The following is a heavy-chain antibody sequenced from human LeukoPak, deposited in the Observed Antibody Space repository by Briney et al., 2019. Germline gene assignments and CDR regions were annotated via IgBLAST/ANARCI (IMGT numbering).Heavy chain of an antibody. CDR3: ARALYSSSLDY. CDR1: GVSISSYF. CDR2: FYTSGSN. Sequence: SETLSLTCNVSGVSISSYFWSWIRQPAGKGLEWIGRFYTSGSNDYNPFLKSRVTMSVDSSKNQFSLRLRSVTAADTAVYYCARALYSSSLDYWGQGFLVTVSS. D-gene: IGHD6-13*01. J-gene: IGHJ4*02. V-gene: IGHV4-4*07.